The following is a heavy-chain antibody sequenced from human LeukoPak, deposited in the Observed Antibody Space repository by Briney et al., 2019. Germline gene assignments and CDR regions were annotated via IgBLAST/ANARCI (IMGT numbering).Heavy chain of an antibody. Sequence: ASVKVSCKVSGYTLTELSMHWVRQAPGKGLEWMGGFDPEDGETIYAQKFQGRVTMTEDTSTDTAYMELSSLRSDDTAVYYCARVAIYYYDSSTAGRLEDYWGQGTLVTVSS. D-gene: IGHD3-22*01. CDR1: GYTLTELS. CDR2: FDPEDGET. V-gene: IGHV1-24*01. CDR3: ARVAIYYYDSSTAGRLEDY. J-gene: IGHJ4*02.